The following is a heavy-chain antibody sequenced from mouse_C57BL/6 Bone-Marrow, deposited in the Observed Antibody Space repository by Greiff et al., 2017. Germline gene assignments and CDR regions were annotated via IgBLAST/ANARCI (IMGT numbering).Heavy chain of an antibody. J-gene: IGHJ3*01. V-gene: IGHV1-55*01. CDR2: IYPGSGST. Sequence: QVQLKQPGAELVKPGASVKMSCKASGYTFTSYWITWVKQRPGQGLEWIGDIYPGSGSTNYNEKFKSKATLTVDTSSSTAYMQLSSLTSADAAVYYCARSSGLRFAYWGQGTLVTVSA. CDR3: ARSSGLRFAY. D-gene: IGHD2-4*01. CDR1: GYTFTSYW.